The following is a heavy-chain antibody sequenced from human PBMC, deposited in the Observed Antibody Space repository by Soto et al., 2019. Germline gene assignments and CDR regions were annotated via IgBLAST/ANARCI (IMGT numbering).Heavy chain of an antibody. J-gene: IGHJ3*02. V-gene: IGHV3-21*01. CDR2: ISSSSSYI. Sequence: EVQLVESGGGLVKPGGSLRLSCAASGFTFSSYSMNWVRQAPGTGLEWVSSISSSSSYIYYADSVKGRFTISRDNAKNSLYLQMNSLRAEDTAVYYCARFRGYYYYSSGYPGMDAFDIWGQGTMVTVSS. D-gene: IGHD3-22*01. CDR1: GFTFSSYS. CDR3: ARFRGYYYYSSGYPGMDAFDI.